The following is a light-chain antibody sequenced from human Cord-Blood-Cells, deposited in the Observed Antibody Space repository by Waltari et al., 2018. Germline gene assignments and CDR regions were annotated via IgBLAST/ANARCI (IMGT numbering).Light chain of an antibody. V-gene: IGLV2-14*01. J-gene: IGLJ3*02. Sequence: QSALTQPASVSGSPGQSITISCTGTSSDVGGYNYVSWYQQHPGKAPQLMIYDVSKRPSGVSNRFSGSKSGNTASLTISGLQAEDEADYYCSSYTSSSVWVFGGGTKLTVL. CDR2: DVS. CDR3: SSYTSSSVWV. CDR1: SSDVGGYNY.